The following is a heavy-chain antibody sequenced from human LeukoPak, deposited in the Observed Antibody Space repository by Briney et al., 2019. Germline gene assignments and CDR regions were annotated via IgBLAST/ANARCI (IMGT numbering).Heavy chain of an antibody. CDR3: ARGPRYYYDSSGYWKTSVGDAFDI. D-gene: IGHD3-22*01. V-gene: IGHV4-34*01. J-gene: IGHJ3*02. CDR2: INHSGST. Sequence: PSETLSLTCAVYGGSFSGYYWSWIRQPPGKGLEWIGEINHSGSTNYNPSLKSRVTISVDTSKNQCSLKLSSVTAADTAVYYCARGPRYYYDSSGYWKTSVGDAFDIWGQGTMVTVSS. CDR1: GGSFSGYY.